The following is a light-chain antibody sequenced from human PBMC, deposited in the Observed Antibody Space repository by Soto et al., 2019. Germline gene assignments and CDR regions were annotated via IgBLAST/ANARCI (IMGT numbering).Light chain of an antibody. J-gene: IGLJ1*01. CDR1: SSDIGGYDF. Sequence: QSALTQPASVSGSPGQSLTISCTGTSSDIGGYDFVSWYRQQPGKAPKLLIYEVSHRPSGVSSRFSASKSGNMASLTISGLQAEDEGDYYCSSYTISSTTVFGTGTKLTVL. CDR2: EVS. V-gene: IGLV2-14*01. CDR3: SSYTISSTTV.